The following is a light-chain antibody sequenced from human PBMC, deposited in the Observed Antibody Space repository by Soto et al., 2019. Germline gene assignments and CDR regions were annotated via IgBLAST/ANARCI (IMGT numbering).Light chain of an antibody. J-gene: IGLJ2*01. V-gene: IGLV1-51*01. CDR3: ATWDSSLSAVV. CDR2: DNY. Sequence: QSVLTQPPSVSATPGQKVTIYCSGSSSNIGNNYVSWYQQFPGTAPKLLIYDNYWRPSGIPDRFSASKSGTSATLGITGLQTGDEADYYCATWDSSLSAVVVGGGTKLTVL. CDR1: SSNIGNNY.